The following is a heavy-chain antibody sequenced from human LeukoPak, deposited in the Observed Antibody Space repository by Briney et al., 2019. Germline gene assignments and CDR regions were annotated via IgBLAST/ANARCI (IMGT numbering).Heavy chain of an antibody. CDR2: INPNSGGT. J-gene: IGHJ4*02. CDR1: GYTFSGYY. V-gene: IGHV1-2*02. Sequence: GASVKVSCKASGYTFSGYYVHWVRQAPGQGLEWMGWINPNSGGTNYAQKFQGRVTMTRDTSISTAYMELSRLRSDDTAVYYCARANRTLRYFDWLLSGMDYWGQGTLVTVSS. D-gene: IGHD3-9*01. CDR3: ARANRTLRYFDWLLSGMDY.